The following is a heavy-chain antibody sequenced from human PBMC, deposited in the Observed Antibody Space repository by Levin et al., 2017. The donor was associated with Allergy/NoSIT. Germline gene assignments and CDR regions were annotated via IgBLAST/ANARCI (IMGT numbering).Heavy chain of an antibody. J-gene: IGHJ6*02. CDR2: IKQDGSEK. CDR1: GFTFSSYW. D-gene: IGHD3-16*01. V-gene: IGHV3-7*04. Sequence: ETLSLTCAASGFTFSSYWMSWVRQAPGKGLEWVANIKQDGSEKYYVDSVKGRFTISRDNAKNSLYLQMNSLRAEDTAVYYCARKRGMGAMDVWGQGTTVTVSS. CDR3: ARKRGMGAMDV.